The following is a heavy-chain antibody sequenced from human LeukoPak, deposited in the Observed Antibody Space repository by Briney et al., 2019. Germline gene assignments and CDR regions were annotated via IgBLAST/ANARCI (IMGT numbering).Heavy chain of an antibody. CDR2: IYSGGST. V-gene: IGHV3-53*01. J-gene: IGHJ5*02. CDR3: ARDRADSWFDP. CDR1: GFTFSNAW. Sequence: PGGSLRLSCAASGFTFSNAWMSWVRQAPGKGLEWVSVIYSGGSTYYADSVKGRFTISRDNSKNTLYLQMNSLRAEDTAVYYCARDRADSWFDPWGQGTLVTVSS.